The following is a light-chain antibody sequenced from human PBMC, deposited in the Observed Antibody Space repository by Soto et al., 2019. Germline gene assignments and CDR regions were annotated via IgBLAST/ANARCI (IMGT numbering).Light chain of an antibody. J-gene: IGLJ1*01. CDR2: AVS. CDR1: SSYNGPYDH. CDR3: SSYAGNYIYV. V-gene: IGLV2-11*01. Sequence: QSVLTQPRSVSGSPGQSVTISCTRTSSYNGPYDHVAWYQQHPGKAPKLIIFAVSKRPSGVPDRFSGSKSGNTASLTISGLQAEDEADYYCSSYAGNYIYVFATGTKLTVL.